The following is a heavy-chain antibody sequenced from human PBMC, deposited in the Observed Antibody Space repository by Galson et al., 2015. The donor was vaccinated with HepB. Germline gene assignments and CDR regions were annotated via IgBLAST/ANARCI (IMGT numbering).Heavy chain of an antibody. D-gene: IGHD1-14*01. Sequence: SLRLSCAVSGFTFSDYAMNWVRQAPGKGLQWVSYIDTSSSLIYYADSVKGRFNISRDNARNSLFLQMNSLRAEDTAVYYCARTNRGDCWGQGTLVTVSS. J-gene: IGHJ4*02. CDR1: GFTFSDYA. CDR2: IDTSSSLI. V-gene: IGHV3-48*03. CDR3: ARTNRGDC.